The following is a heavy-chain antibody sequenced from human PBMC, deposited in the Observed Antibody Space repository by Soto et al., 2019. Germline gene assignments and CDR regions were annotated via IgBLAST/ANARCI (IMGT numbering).Heavy chain of an antibody. D-gene: IGHD3-22*01. CDR2: ITSSGSFI. V-gene: IGHV3-21*01. CDR3: ARVPAASDRTAFYYVSKFFYFDY. J-gene: IGHJ4*02. CDR1: GFTFSNST. Sequence: GGSLRLSCAASGFTFSNSTMNWVRQAPGKGLEWVACITSSGSFIYYADSMKGRFTISRDDAEKSLYLQMNSLRAEDTAVYYCARVPAASDRTAFYYVSKFFYFDYWGRGTQVTVSS.